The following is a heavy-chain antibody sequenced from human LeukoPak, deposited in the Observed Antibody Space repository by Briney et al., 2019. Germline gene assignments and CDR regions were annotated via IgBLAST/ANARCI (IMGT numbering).Heavy chain of an antibody. V-gene: IGHV4-30-2*01. CDR3: ARDQDCSSTSCFNARPY. CDR1: GASITSGAYY. D-gene: IGHD2-2*01. CDR2: IYHSGST. J-gene: IGHJ4*02. Sequence: SETLSLTCNVSGASITSGAYYWSWIRQPPGKGLEWIGYIYHSGSTYYNPSLRSRVTISLDRSRNQFSLKLSSVTAADTAMYYCARDQDCSSTSCFNARPYWGQGTLVTVSS.